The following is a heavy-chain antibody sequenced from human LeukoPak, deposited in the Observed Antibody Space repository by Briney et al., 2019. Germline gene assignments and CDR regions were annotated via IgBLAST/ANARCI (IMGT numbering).Heavy chain of an antibody. V-gene: IGHV1-2*02. Sequence: ASVKVSCKASGYTFTGYYMHWVRQAPGQVLEWMGWMNPNSGDTAYAQKFQGRVAMTRDTSISTAYMELSSLRSEDTAVYYCARGLGDYYDTSDYYYAVPAHWGQGTLVTVSS. CDR3: ARGLGDYYDTSDYYYAVPAH. D-gene: IGHD3-22*01. CDR2: MNPNSGDT. CDR1: GYTFTGYY. J-gene: IGHJ4*02.